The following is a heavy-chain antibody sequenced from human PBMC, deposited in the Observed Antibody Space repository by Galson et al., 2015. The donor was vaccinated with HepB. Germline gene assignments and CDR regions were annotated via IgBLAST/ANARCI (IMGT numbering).Heavy chain of an antibody. CDR3: AGKWELTFRHPFYYGMDV. J-gene: IGHJ6*02. D-gene: IGHD1-26*01. CDR1: GFSFSRYS. V-gene: IGHV3-48*02. Sequence: SLRLSCAASGFSFSRYSMNWVRQAPGKGLERVSYISSNSSTIYYAESVKGRFTISRDNAKNSLYLQMNSLRDEDTAVYYCAGKWELTFRHPFYYGMDVWGQGTTVIVSS. CDR2: ISSNSSTI.